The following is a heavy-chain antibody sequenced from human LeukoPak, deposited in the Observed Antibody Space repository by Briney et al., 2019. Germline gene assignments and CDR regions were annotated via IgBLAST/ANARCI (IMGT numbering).Heavy chain of an antibody. CDR1: GGSISSYY. J-gene: IGHJ3*02. CDR2: IYTSGST. D-gene: IGHD6-13*01. Sequence: SDTLSLTCTVSGGSISSYYWSWIRQPAGKGLEWIGRIYTSGSTTYNPSLKSRVTMSGDTSKNQFSRKLSSVPATDTAVYYCARDGSSWYLDDAFDIWGQGTMVTVSS. CDR3: ARDGSSWYLDDAFDI. V-gene: IGHV4-4*07.